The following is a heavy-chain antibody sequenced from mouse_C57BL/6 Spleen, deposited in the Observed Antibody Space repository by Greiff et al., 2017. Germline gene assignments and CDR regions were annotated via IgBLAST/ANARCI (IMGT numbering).Heavy chain of an antibody. Sequence: VKLQESGAELVKPGASVKISCKASGYVFSNYSMNWVKQRPGKGLEWIGQIYPEDGDTNYNGKFKGKATLTADKSSSTAYMQLSSLTSEDSAVXYCARGVYWGQGTTLTVSS. V-gene: IGHV1-80*01. CDR3: ARGVY. CDR2: IYPEDGDT. J-gene: IGHJ2*01. CDR1: GYVFSNYS.